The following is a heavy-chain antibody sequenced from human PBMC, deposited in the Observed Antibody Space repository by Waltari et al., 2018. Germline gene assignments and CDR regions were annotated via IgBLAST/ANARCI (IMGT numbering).Heavy chain of an antibody. CDR2: ITYDGSNK. Sequence: QVQLAESGGGVVQPGGSLRLSCAASGFTFSDDAMHWVRQAPGKGLECVTLITYDGSNKNYADSVKGRFTISRDDSKNTLHLQMNSLRDEDTAIYYCARERRGYYAEYWGQGTLVTVSS. V-gene: IGHV3-30*02. CDR3: ARERRGYYAEY. J-gene: IGHJ4*02. CDR1: GFTFSDDA.